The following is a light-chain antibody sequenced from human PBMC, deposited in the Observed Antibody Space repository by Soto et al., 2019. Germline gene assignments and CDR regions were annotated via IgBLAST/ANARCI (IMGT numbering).Light chain of an antibody. V-gene: IGKV3-11*01. Sequence: PGDRATLSCRASQSVRGYLAWYQHKPGQAPRLLIYDASNRATGISARFSGSGSGTDFTLTISSLEPEDFAVYYCQQRSNWPGTFGQGTKLEIK. CDR2: DAS. CDR1: QSVRGY. J-gene: IGKJ2*01. CDR3: QQRSNWPGT.